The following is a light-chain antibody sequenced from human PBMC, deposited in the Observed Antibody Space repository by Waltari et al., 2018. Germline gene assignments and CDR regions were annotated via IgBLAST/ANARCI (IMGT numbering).Light chain of an antibody. Sequence: SYVLTQPPSVSVAPGQTARITCGGNNSGSNSVHWYQQKAGQAPVMVVYDDNKRPSGIPERFSGSNSGNTATLTIGRVEAGDEADYYCQVWDNSSDHMIFGGGTKLTVL. CDR1: NSGSNS. CDR3: QVWDNSSDHMI. J-gene: IGLJ2*01. V-gene: IGLV3-21*02. CDR2: DDN.